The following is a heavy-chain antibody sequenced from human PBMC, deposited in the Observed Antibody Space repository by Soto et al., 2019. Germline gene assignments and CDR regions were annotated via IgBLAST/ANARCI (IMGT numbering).Heavy chain of an antibody. CDR3: ARDLGVTPSYYYYGLDV. Sequence: PSETLSLTCTVSGGSISSGGYYWSWIRQHPGKGLEWIGYIYYSGSTYYNPSLKSRVTISVDTSKNQFSLKLSSVTAADTAVYYCARDLGVTPSYYYYGLDVWGQGTTVTVSS. J-gene: IGHJ6*02. V-gene: IGHV4-31*03. D-gene: IGHD3-16*01. CDR1: GGSISSGGYY. CDR2: IYYSGST.